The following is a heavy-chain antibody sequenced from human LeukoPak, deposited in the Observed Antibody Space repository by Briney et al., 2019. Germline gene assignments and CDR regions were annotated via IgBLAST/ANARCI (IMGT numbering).Heavy chain of an antibody. J-gene: IGHJ6*02. CDR3: ARGYCRGGTCSENHYHYFGMDV. D-gene: IGHD2-15*01. CDR1: GGSISTYY. Sequence: PSETLSLTCTVSGGSISTYYWSCIRQPPGKALEWIGYIYYSGNTNYNPSLKSRVTISVETSKNQFSLKLSSVTAADTAVYYCARGYCRGGTCSENHYHYFGMDVWGQGTTVTVSS. V-gene: IGHV4-59*01. CDR2: IYYSGNT.